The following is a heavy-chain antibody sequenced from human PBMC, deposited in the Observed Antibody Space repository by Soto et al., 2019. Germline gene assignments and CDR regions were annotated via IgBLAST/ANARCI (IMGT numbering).Heavy chain of an antibody. Sequence: GGPVKVSCKASGGTFSSYAISWVRQAPGQGLEWMGGIIPIFGTANYAQKFQGRVTITADESTSTAYMELSSLRSEDTAVYYCAKTYYYDSSAEFGIWGQGTMVTVSS. CDR2: IIPIFGTA. CDR1: GGTFSSYA. V-gene: IGHV1-69*13. D-gene: IGHD3-22*01. J-gene: IGHJ3*02. CDR3: AKTYYYDSSAEFGI.